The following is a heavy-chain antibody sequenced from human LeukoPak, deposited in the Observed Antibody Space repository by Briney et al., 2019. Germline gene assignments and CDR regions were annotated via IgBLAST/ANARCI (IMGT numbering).Heavy chain of an antibody. Sequence: ASVKVSCKASGYTFTGYYMHWVRQAPGQGLEWMGWISAYNGNTNYAQKLQGRVTMTTDTSTSTAYMELRSLRSDDTAVYYCARVRTTRLDYWGQGTLVTVSS. CDR2: ISAYNGNT. CDR1: GYTFTGYY. CDR3: ARVRTTRLDY. J-gene: IGHJ4*02. V-gene: IGHV1-18*04. D-gene: IGHD1-1*01.